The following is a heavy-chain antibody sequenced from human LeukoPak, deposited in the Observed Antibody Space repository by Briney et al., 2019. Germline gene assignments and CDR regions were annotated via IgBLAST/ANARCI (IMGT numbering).Heavy chain of an antibody. CDR1: GFTVSSNY. CDR2: ITSKTDGGTT. CDR3: TTGTGDVDY. V-gene: IGHV3-15*01. D-gene: IGHD7-27*01. J-gene: IGHJ4*02. Sequence: GGSLRLSCAASGFTVSSNYMSWVRQAPGKGLEWVGRITSKTDGGTTDYAAPVKGRFTISRDDSKNTLYMQMNSLKTEDTAVYYCTTGTGDVDYWGQGTLVTVSS.